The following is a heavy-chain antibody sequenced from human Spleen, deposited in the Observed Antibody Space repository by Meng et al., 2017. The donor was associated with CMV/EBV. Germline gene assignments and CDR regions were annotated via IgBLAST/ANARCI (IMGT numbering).Heavy chain of an antibody. J-gene: IGHJ5*02. CDR1: GGSINSNNW. D-gene: IGHD4-11*01. V-gene: IGHV4-4*02. CDR3: GKTVTTTYNWFDP. Sequence: AVSGGSINSNNWWSWVRQPPGKGLEWIGEIYRSGNTNYNPSLKSRVAISVDKSKNQFSLKLTSVTAADTAVYYCGKTVTTTYNWFDPWGQGTLVTSPQ. CDR2: IYRSGNT.